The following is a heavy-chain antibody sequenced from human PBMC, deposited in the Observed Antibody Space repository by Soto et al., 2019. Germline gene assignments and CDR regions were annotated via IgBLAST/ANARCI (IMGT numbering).Heavy chain of an antibody. V-gene: IGHV4-38-2*01. CDR3: ASGPDVVVAPTAEGYYFDY. CDR1: GSPINSGYY. J-gene: IGHJ4*02. CDR2: VFHVSHT. Sequence: SETLSLTCAVSGSPINSGYYWGWIRQAPGKRLEGIGCVFHVSHTYYNPSPKSRVTTLLDTSTNHVSLRLGSVTAADKAAYYCASGPDVVVAPTAEGYYFDYWGKGALLPVSS. D-gene: IGHD2-21*01.